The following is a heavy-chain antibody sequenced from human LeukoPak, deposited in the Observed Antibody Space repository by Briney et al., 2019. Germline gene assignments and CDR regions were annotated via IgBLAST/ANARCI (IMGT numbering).Heavy chain of an antibody. J-gene: IGHJ4*02. V-gene: IGHV3-64*01. D-gene: IGHD5-24*01. CDR2: ISSNGGST. CDR1: GFTFSSYA. CDR3: ARRGDGYNPPFDY. Sequence: GGSLRLSRAASGFTFSSYAMHWVRQAPGKGLGYVSAISSNGGSTYYANSVKGRFTISRDNSKNTLYLQMGSLRAEDMAVYYCARRGDGYNPPFDYWGQGTLVTVSS.